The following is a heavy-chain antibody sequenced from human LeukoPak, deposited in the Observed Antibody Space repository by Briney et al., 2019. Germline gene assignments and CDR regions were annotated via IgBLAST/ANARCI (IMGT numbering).Heavy chain of an antibody. J-gene: IGHJ5*02. D-gene: IGHD5/OR15-5a*01. CDR2: INPHSGAT. Sequence: ASVKVSCKASGYGFSDVYFDWVRQAPGQGLEWMGWINPHSGATNYAQRLQGRVSMAASIDAAYMELSRLTSDDTAVYYCATSSSVTHTRDPWGQGTLVTVSP. CDR1: GYGFSDVY. V-gene: IGHV1-2*02. CDR3: ATSSSVTHTRDP.